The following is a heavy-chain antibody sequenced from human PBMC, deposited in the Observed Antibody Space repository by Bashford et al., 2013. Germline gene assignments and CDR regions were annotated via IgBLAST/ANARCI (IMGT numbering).Heavy chain of an antibody. V-gene: IGHV1-2*02. CDR3: AVIIPAPSRWWFDP. D-gene: IGHD4-23*01. Sequence: WVRQAPGQGLEWMGWINSNSGGTKYAQKFQGRVTMTKDTSMNTAYLELNSLSPDDTAVYYCAVIIPAPSRWWFDPWGQGTLVTVSS. J-gene: IGHJ5*02. CDR2: INSNSGGT.